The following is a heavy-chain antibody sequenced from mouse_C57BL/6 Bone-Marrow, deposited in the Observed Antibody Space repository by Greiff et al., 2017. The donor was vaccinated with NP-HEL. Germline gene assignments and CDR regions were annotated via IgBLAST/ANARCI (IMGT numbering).Heavy chain of an antibody. V-gene: IGHV1-55*01. J-gene: IGHJ2*01. D-gene: IGHD2-4*01. CDR2: IYPGSGST. Sequence: VQLQQPGAELVKPGASVKMSCKASGYTFTSYWITWVKQRPGQGLEWIGDIYPGSGSTNYNEKFKSKATLTVDTSSSTAYMQLSSLTSEDSAVYYCARPTIYYDYAGDYFDYWGQGTTLTVSS. CDR3: ARPTIYYDYAGDYFDY. CDR1: GYTFTSYW.